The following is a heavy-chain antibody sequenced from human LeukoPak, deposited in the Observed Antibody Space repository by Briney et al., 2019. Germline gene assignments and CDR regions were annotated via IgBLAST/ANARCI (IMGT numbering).Heavy chain of an antibody. J-gene: IGHJ5*02. CDR3: ASQSDPILTGPDNWFDP. D-gene: IGHD3-9*01. Sequence: PSETLSLTCTVSGGSISSSSYYWGWIRQPPGKGLEWIGSIYYSGSTYYNPSLKSRVTISVDTSKNQFSLKLSSVTAADTAVYYCASQSDPILTGPDNWFDPWGQGTLVTVSS. CDR1: GGSISSSSYY. V-gene: IGHV4-39*01. CDR2: IYYSGST.